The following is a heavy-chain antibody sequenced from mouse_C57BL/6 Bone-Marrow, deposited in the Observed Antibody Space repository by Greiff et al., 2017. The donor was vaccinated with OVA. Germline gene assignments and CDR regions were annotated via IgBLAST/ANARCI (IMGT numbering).Heavy chain of an antibody. D-gene: IGHD2-4*01. CDR1: GYTFTSYW. V-gene: IGHV1-5*01. CDR2: IYPGNSDT. CDR3: TGQAIYYDYDGPWFAY. J-gene: IGHJ3*01. Sequence: EVQLQQSGTVLARPGASVKMSCKTSGYTFTSYWMRWVKQRPGQGLEWIGAIYPGNSDTSYNQKFKGKAKLTAVTSASTAYMELSSLTNEDSAVYDCTGQAIYYDYDGPWFAYWGQGTLVTVSA.